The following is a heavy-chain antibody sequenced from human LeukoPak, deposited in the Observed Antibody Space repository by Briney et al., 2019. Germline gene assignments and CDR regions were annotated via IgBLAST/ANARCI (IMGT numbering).Heavy chain of an antibody. J-gene: IGHJ6*03. CDR3: ARGPIVGATLLPGSYMDV. CDR1: GGSFSGYY. CDR2: INHSGST. Sequence: SETLSPTCAVYGGSFSGYYWSWIRQPPGKGLEWIGEINHSGSTNYNPSLKSRVTISVDTSKNQFSLKLSSVTAADTAVYYCARGPIVGATLLPGSYMDVWGKGTTVTVSS. D-gene: IGHD1-26*01. V-gene: IGHV4-34*01.